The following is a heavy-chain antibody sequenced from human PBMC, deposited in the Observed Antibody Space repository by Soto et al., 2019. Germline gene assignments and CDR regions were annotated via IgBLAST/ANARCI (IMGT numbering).Heavy chain of an antibody. CDR1: GFTFSSYG. CDR2: IWYDGSNK. V-gene: IGHV3-33*01. CDR3: ASQEGYCSGGSCYRGRDYYYYYMDV. D-gene: IGHD2-15*01. J-gene: IGHJ6*03. Sequence: PGGSLRLSCAASGFTFSSYGMHWVRQAPGKGLEWVAVIWYDGSNKYYADSVKGRFTISRDNSKNTLYLQMNSLGAEDTAVYYCASQEGYCSGGSCYRGRDYYYYYMDVWGKGTTVTVSS.